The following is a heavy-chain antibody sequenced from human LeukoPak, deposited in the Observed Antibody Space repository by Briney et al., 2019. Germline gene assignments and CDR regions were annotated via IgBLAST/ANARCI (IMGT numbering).Heavy chain of an antibody. D-gene: IGHD5-24*01. CDR3: ATLEMATIKLDY. CDR2: ISGSGGST. CDR1: GFTFSNYE. J-gene: IGHJ4*02. V-gene: IGHV3-23*01. Sequence: GGSLRLSCAASGFTFSNYEMNWVRQAPGKGLEWVSGISGSGGSTYYADSVKGRFTISRDNSKNTLYLQMNSLRAEDTAVYYCATLEMATIKLDYWGQGTLVTVSS.